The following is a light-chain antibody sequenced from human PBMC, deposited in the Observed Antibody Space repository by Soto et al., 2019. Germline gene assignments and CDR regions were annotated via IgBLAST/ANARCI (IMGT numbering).Light chain of an antibody. CDR3: SSYTSSSTV. CDR2: EVT. V-gene: IGLV2-8*01. CDR1: SSDVGGYNF. Sequence: QSALTQPPSASGSPGQSVTISCTGTSSDVGGYNFVSWYQQHPGKAPQLIIYEVTKRPSGVPDRFSGSKSGNTASLTVSGLQTEDEADYYCSSYTSSSTVFGGGTKLTVL. J-gene: IGLJ2*01.